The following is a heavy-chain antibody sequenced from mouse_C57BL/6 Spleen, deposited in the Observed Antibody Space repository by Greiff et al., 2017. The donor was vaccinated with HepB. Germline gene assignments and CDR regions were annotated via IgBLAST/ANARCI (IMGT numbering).Heavy chain of an antibody. CDR2: IDPSDSYT. Sequence: QVHVKQSGAELVKPGASVKLSCKASGYTFTSYWMQWVKQRPGQGLEWIGEIDPSDSYTNYNQKFKGKATLTVDTSSSTAYMQLSSLTSEDSAVYYCARTHDYAWFAYWGQGTLVTVSA. V-gene: IGHV1-50*01. J-gene: IGHJ3*01. CDR3: ARTHDYAWFAY. CDR1: GYTFTSYW. D-gene: IGHD2-4*01.